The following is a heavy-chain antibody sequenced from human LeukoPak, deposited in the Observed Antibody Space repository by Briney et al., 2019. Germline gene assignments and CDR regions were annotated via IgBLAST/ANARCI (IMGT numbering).Heavy chain of an antibody. CDR1: GFTFSSYA. Sequence: GGSLRLSCAASGFTFSSYAMSWVRQAPGKGLEWVSAISGSGDSTYSADSVKGRFTISRDNSKNTLYLQMNSLRAEDTALYYCARAFRGLREYYYYMDVWGKGTTVTVSS. CDR2: ISGSGDST. J-gene: IGHJ6*03. D-gene: IGHD3-16*01. CDR3: ARAFRGLREYYYYMDV. V-gene: IGHV3-23*01.